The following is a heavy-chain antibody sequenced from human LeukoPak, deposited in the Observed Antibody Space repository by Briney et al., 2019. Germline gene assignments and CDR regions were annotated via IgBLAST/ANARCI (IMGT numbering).Heavy chain of an antibody. CDR3: ATRNILIGSYYFDS. D-gene: IGHD3-9*01. J-gene: IGHJ4*02. Sequence: GESLKISCKGSGNSFITSWIGWVRQMPGKGPEWMGMIWRQDSDTRYSPSFRGQVTISADRSITTAYLQWSSLKASDTAMYYCATRNILIGSYYFDSWGQGTPVTVSS. V-gene: IGHV5-51*01. CDR1: GNSFITSW. CDR2: IWRQDSDT.